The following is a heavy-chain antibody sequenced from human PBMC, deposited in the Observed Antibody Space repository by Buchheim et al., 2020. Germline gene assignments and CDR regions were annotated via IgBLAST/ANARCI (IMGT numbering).Heavy chain of an antibody. Sequence: QVQLQESGPGLVKPSQTLSLTCTVSGGSISSGGYYWSWIRQHPGKGLEWIGYIYYSGSTYYNPSLKRRVTISVDTPKNQFSLKLSSVTAADTAVYYCARGHIVVVPAALNWFDPWGQGTL. CDR1: GGSISSGGYY. D-gene: IGHD2-2*01. V-gene: IGHV4-31*03. CDR2: IYYSGST. CDR3: ARGHIVVVPAALNWFDP. J-gene: IGHJ5*02.